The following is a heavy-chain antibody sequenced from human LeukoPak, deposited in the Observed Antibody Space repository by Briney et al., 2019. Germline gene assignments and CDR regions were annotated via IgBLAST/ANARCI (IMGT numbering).Heavy chain of an antibody. CDR1: GGSISSSSYY. CDR3: ARHRDDYGGPLGY. V-gene: IGHV4-39*01. CDR2: IYYSGST. J-gene: IGHJ4*02. Sequence: SETLSLTCTVPGGSISSSSYYWGWIRQPPGKGLEWIGSIYYSGSTYYNPSLKSRVTISVDTSKSQFSLKLSSVTAADTAVYYCARHRDDYGGPLGYWGQGTLVTVSS. D-gene: IGHD4-23*01.